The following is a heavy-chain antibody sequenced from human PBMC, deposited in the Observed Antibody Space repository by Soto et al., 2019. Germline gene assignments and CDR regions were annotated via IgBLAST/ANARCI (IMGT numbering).Heavy chain of an antibody. CDR1: GFIFRDFY. J-gene: IGHJ6*02. D-gene: IGHD3-3*01. Sequence: GGSLRLSCAASGFIFRDFYMSWIRQVPGKGLEWLSKISSSSSSTDYADSVKGRFTISRDNAKNSPYLQMSSLRAEDTAVYYCARDRGGGSIFGGHYGMDVWGQGTTVNVSS. V-gene: IGHV3-11*06. CDR3: ARDRGGGSIFGGHYGMDV. CDR2: ISSSSSST.